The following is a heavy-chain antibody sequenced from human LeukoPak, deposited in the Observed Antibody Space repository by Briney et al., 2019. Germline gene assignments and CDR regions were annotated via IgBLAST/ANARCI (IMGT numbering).Heavy chain of an antibody. CDR2: IKQDGSEK. Sequence: GGSLRLSCAASGFTFSSYWMSWVRQAPGKGLEWVANIKQDGSEKCYVDSVKGRFTISRDNAKNPLYLQMNSLRAEDTAVYYCARQVDYSNYGFDYWGQGTLVTVSS. CDR1: GFTFSSYW. J-gene: IGHJ4*02. CDR3: ARQVDYSNYGFDY. D-gene: IGHD4-11*01. V-gene: IGHV3-7*03.